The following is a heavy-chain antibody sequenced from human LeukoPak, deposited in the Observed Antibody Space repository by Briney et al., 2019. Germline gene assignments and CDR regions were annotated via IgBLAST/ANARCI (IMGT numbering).Heavy chain of an antibody. CDR3: ATVRLSSGWDLHLYFDL. V-gene: IGHV1-69*05. Sequence: GASVKVSCKASGYTFISYGISWVRQAHGQGLECMGGFIPIFGTANYAQNFQGRVTITTDESTSTAYMQLSSLRSEDTAVYYCATVRLSSGWDLHLYFDLWGRGTLVTVSS. CDR1: GYTFISYG. J-gene: IGHJ2*01. CDR2: FIPIFGTA. D-gene: IGHD6-19*01.